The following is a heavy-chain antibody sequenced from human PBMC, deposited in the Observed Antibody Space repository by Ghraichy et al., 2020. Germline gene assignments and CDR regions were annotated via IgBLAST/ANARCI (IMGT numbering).Heavy chain of an antibody. Sequence: GGSLRLSCAASGFTFRTYWMSWVRQAPGKGLEWVARVEANGRDKRYVDSVEGRFTISRDNAENLLSLQMSGLRVDDTAVYYCTRGWGADWGQGTLVTVSS. D-gene: IGHD3-16*01. CDR3: TRGWGAD. CDR2: VEANGRDK. J-gene: IGHJ4*02. V-gene: IGHV3-7*01. CDR1: GFTFRTYW.